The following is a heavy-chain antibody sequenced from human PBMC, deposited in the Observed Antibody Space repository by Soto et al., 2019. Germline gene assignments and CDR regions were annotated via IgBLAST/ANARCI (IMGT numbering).Heavy chain of an antibody. J-gene: IGHJ5*02. V-gene: IGHV3-48*03. Sequence: GGSLRLSCAASGFTFSSYEMNWVRQAPGKGLEWVSYISSSGSTTYYADSVKGRFTISRDNAKNSLYLQMNSLRAEDTAVYYCAASGGVVVIPNWFDPWGQGTLVTVS. CDR1: GFTFSSYE. CDR3: AASGGVVVIPNWFDP. CDR2: ISSSGSTT. D-gene: IGHD3-22*01.